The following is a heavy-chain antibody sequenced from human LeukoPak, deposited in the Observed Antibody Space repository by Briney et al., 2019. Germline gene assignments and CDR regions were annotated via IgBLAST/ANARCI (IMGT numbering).Heavy chain of an antibody. Sequence: PGGSLRLSCAASGFTFRIYEMNWVRQAPGKGLEWVSYIGTITTSTYYADSVKGRLTVSRDDAKSSLYLQMSSLRAEDTAVYYCARTVYDLRGQRLVPGLEYWGQGTLVTVSS. CDR3: ARTVYDLRGQRLVPGLEY. J-gene: IGHJ4*02. CDR2: IGTITTST. V-gene: IGHV3-48*03. D-gene: IGHD6-13*01. CDR1: GFTFRIYE.